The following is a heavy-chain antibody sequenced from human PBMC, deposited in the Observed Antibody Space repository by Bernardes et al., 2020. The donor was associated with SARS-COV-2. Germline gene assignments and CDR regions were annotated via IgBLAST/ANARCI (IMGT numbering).Heavy chain of an antibody. V-gene: IGHV3-74*01. Sequence: GGSLRLSCAASGFTFSRYWMHWGRQVPGKGLVWVSRINPDASSTDYADSVKGRFTISRDNARNTVYLQMNSLRTEDTCVFYCATGGDGKTAPGMDVWGQGTTVTVSS. D-gene: IGHD3-16*01. CDR1: GFTFSRYW. J-gene: IGHJ6*02. CDR3: ATGGDGKTAPGMDV. CDR2: INPDASST.